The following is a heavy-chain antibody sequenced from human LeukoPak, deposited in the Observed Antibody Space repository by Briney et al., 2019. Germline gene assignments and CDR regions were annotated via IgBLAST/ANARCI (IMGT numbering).Heavy chain of an antibody. CDR2: IYYSGST. CDR1: GVSISSSNYY. D-gene: IGHD2-21*02. V-gene: IGHV4-39*01. Sequence: SETLSLTCTVAGVSISSSNYYWGWIRQPPGKGLEWIGSIYYSGSTYYNPPLKSRVTISVATSKNQFSLRLSSVTAADTAVYYCARSGSKVMTAINFWGQGTLVTVSS. J-gene: IGHJ4*02. CDR3: ARSGSKVMTAINF.